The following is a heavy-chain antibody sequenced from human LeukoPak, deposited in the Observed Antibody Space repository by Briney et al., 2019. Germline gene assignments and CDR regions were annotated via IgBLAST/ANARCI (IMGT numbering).Heavy chain of an antibody. D-gene: IGHD6-13*01. J-gene: IGHJ6*03. CDR1: GYIFTTYS. CDR2: IIPIFGTA. V-gene: IGHV1-69*13. CDR3: ARVGSSSQGYYYYYMDV. Sequence: GASVKVSCKASGYIFTTYSIFWVRQAPGQGLEWMGGIIPIFGTANYAQKFQGRVTITADESTSTAYMELSSLRSEDTAVYYCARVGSSSQGYYYYYMDVWGKGTTVTVSS.